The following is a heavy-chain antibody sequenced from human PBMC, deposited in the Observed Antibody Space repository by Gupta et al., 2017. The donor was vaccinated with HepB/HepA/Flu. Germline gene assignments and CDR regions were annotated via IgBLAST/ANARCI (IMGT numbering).Heavy chain of an antibody. D-gene: IGHD3-3*01. CDR2: IYYSGST. V-gene: IGHV4-59*08. J-gene: IGHJ4*02. CDR3: ARRYDFWSGYDY. Sequence: QVQLQESGPGLVKPSETLSLTCTVSGGSISSYYWSWIRQPPGKGLEWIGYIYYSGSTNYNPSLKSRVTISVDTSKNQFSLKLSSVTAADTAVYYCARRYDFWSGYDYWGQGTLVTVSS. CDR1: GGSISSYY.